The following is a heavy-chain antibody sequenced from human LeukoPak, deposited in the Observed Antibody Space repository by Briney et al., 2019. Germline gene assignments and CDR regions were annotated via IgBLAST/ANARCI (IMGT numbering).Heavy chain of an antibody. CDR2: ISYDGSNK. D-gene: IGHD1-26*01. CDR1: GFTFSSYG. Sequence: PGRSLRLSCAASGFTFSSYGMHWVRQAPGKGLEWVAVISYDGSNKYYADSVKGRFTISRDNSKNTLYLQMNSLRAEDTAVYYCAKDPSYDWGQGTLVTVSS. J-gene: IGHJ4*02. V-gene: IGHV3-30*18. CDR3: AKDPSYD.